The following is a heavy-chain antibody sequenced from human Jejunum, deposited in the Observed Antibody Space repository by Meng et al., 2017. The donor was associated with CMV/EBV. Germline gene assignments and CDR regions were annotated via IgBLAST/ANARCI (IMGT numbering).Heavy chain of an antibody. D-gene: IGHD1-26*01. CDR3: AKDGGSYLDYYFDY. Sequence: SEYPFPDSYMPWVRQAPGQGLEWMGWINPNTGGTNYAQKFQGRVTMTRDTSTNTAYMELTRLRSDDTALYYCAKDGGSYLDYYFDYWGQGTLVTVSS. J-gene: IGHJ4*02. V-gene: IGHV1-2*02. CDR1: EYPFPDSY. CDR2: INPNTGGT.